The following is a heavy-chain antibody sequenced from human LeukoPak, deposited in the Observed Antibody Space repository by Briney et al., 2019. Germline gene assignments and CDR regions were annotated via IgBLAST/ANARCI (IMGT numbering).Heavy chain of an antibody. CDR3: ARALVGATEYYFDY. Sequence: GGSLRLSCAASRFTFSSYAMSWVRQAPGKGLDWVSVISASGGSTYYADSVKGRFTISRDNSKNTLYLQMNSLRAEDTAVYYCARALVGATEYYFDYWGQGTLVTVSS. J-gene: IGHJ4*02. CDR2: ISASGGST. V-gene: IGHV3-23*01. D-gene: IGHD1-26*01. CDR1: RFTFSSYA.